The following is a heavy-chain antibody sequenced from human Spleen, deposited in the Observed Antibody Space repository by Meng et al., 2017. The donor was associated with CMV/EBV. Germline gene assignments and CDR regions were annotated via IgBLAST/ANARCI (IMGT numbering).Heavy chain of an antibody. CDR3: ARVGKDDILTGHYFDY. CDR2: ISAYNGNT. D-gene: IGHD3-9*01. J-gene: IGHJ4*02. CDR1: GYTFTNYG. V-gene: IGHV1-18*01. Sequence: ASVKVSCKASGYTFTNYGISWVRQAPGQGLEWMGWISAYNGNTDYAQNLQGRVTMTTDTSTSTAYMELRSLRSDDTAVYYCARVGKDDILTGHYFDYWGQGTLVTVSS.